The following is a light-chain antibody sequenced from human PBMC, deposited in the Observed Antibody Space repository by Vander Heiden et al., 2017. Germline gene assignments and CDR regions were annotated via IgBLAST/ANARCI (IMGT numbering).Light chain of an antibody. CDR2: DVY. Sequence: QSALTQPASVSGSPGQSITISCTGTSSDVGRYNYVSWYQQHPGKAPKLMIYDVYNRPSGVSNRLSGSKSGNTASLTISGLQAEDEADYYCSSYTSSNTLIFGGGTRLTVL. J-gene: IGLJ2*01. CDR3: SSYTSSNTLI. V-gene: IGLV2-14*03. CDR1: SSDVGRYNY.